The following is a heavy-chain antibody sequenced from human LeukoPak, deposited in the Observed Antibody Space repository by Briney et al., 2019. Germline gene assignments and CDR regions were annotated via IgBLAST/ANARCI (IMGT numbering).Heavy chain of an antibody. CDR1: GGSFRGYY. D-gene: IGHD3-10*01. CDR3: ARHVRYYGRDY. Sequence: PSETLSLTCAVYGGSFRGYYWSRIRQPPGKGLEWIGEINHSGSTNYNPSLKSRVTISVDTSKNQFSLKLSSVTAADTAVYYCARHVRYYGRDYWGQGTLVTVSS. CDR2: INHSGST. J-gene: IGHJ4*02. V-gene: IGHV4-34*01.